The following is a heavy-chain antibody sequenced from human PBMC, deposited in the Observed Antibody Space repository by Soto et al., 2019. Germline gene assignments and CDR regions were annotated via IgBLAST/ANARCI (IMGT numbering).Heavy chain of an antibody. CDR3: ARQRTTVVTQAYFDH. Sequence: PSETLSLTCIVSGEAISSSSYYFFGMRQPPWKGLEWIGSIYYSGRTYYNPSFKSRVTISIDTSKNQFSLKLSSVTATDTAVYYCARQRTTVVTQAYFDHWGQGALVTVSS. D-gene: IGHD2-21*02. CDR1: GEAISSSSYY. J-gene: IGHJ4*02. CDR2: IYYSGRT. V-gene: IGHV4-39*01.